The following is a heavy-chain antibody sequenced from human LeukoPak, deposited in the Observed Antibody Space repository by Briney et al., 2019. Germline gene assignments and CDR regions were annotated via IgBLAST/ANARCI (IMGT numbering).Heavy chain of an antibody. J-gene: IGHJ4*02. V-gene: IGHV3-21*01. CDR3: ASGGPPDRGYRLLVPFDY. D-gene: IGHD6-6*01. CDR2: ISSSSSYI. CDR1: GFTFSSYS. Sequence: KPWGSLRLSCAASGFTFSSYSMNWVRQAPGKGLEWVSSISSSSSYIYYADSVKGRFTISRDNAKNSLYLQMNSLRAEDTAVYYCASGGPPDRGYRLLVPFDYWGQGTLVTVSS.